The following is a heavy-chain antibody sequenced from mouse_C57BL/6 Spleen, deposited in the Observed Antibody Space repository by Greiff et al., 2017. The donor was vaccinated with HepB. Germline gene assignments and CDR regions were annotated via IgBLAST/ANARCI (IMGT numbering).Heavy chain of an antibody. D-gene: IGHD2-4*01. Sequence: QVQLQQPGAELVKPGASVKMSCKASGYTFTSYWITWVKQRPGQGLEWIGDIYHGSGSTNYNAKFKSKATLTVYTSSSTAYMQLSSLTSEDSAVYYCARRYDYDVGWYFDVWGTGTTVTVSS. J-gene: IGHJ1*03. CDR3: ARRYDYDVGWYFDV. V-gene: IGHV1-55*01. CDR1: GYTFTSYW. CDR2: IYHGSGST.